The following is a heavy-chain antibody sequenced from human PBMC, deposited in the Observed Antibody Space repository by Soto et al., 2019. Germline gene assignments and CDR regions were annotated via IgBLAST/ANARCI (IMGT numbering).Heavy chain of an antibody. Sequence: GGSLRLSCAASGFNLNNNWMYWVRQAPGKGLVWVARIKDGDSDTRYSPSFQGQVTISADKSISTAYLQWSSLKASDTAMYYCARTAAAGKYYYGMDVWGQGTTVTVSS. CDR2: IKDGDSDT. CDR1: GFNLNNNW. D-gene: IGHD6-13*01. V-gene: IGHV5-51*01. CDR3: ARTAAAGKYYYGMDV. J-gene: IGHJ6*02.